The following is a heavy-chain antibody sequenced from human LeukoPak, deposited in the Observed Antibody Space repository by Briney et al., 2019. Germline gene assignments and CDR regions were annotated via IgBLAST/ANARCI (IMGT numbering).Heavy chain of an antibody. D-gene: IGHD5-18*01. CDR2: ISGSGGST. J-gene: IGHJ4*02. CDR3: ARDLGGYSYGSHFDY. Sequence: GGSLRLSCAASVFTFSSYAMSWVRPAPGKGLEWVSAISGSGGSTYYADSVKGRFTISRDNAKNSLYLQMNSLRAEDTAVYYCARDLGGYSYGSHFDYWGQGTLVTVSS. V-gene: IGHV3-23*01. CDR1: VFTFSSYA.